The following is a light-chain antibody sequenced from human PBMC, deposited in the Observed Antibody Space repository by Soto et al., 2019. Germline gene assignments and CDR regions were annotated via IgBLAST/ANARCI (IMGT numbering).Light chain of an antibody. J-gene: IGKJ1*01. CDR2: DAS. CDR3: HQYSVYWT. CDR1: QSVSTR. Sequence: DVKMTQSPSSLSASVGDRVTIICRASQSVSTRLAWYQQKPGKAPKVLIYDASSWAGGVPSRFTGSGSGTEFTLTINSLQPDDFPTYYCHQYSVYWTFGQGTKVDIK. V-gene: IGKV1-5*02.